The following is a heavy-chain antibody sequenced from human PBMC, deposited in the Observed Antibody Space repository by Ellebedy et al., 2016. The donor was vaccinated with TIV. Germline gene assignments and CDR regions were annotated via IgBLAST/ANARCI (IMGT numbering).Heavy chain of an antibody. V-gene: IGHV3-7*01. J-gene: IGHJ4*02. CDR2: MRQDGREE. CDR3: ARENGYYFDY. Sequence: GESLKISCTASGFTFSYYWMNWVRQAPGKGLEWVASMRQDGREEYFVDSVKGRFTISRDNTKNSLYLQMNSLRAEDTAVYFCARENGYYFDYWGQGTLVIVSS. CDR1: GFTFSYYW. D-gene: IGHD6-25*01.